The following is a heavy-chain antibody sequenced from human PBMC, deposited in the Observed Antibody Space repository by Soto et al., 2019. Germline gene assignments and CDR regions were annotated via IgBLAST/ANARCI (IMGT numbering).Heavy chain of an antibody. Sequence: QVQLQESGPGLVKPSGTLSLTCAVSGGSISSSNWWSWVRQTPGKGLEWIGEIYHSGSTNYNPSLKSRVTISEDRSKNQFSLKLSSVSAADTAVYYCARARAFGESSPGYYYYGMDVWGQGTTVTVSS. J-gene: IGHJ6*02. CDR3: ARARAFGESSPGYYYYGMDV. CDR2: IYHSGST. D-gene: IGHD3-10*01. V-gene: IGHV4-4*02. CDR1: GGSISSSNW.